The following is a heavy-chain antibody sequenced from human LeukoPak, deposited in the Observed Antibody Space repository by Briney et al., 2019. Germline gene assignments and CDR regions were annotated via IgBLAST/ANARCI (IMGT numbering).Heavy chain of an antibody. V-gene: IGHV3-7*01. J-gene: IGHJ4*02. Sequence: GGSLRLSCAASGFTFSSYWMSWVRQAPGKGLEWVANIKQDGSNKYYADSVKGRFTISRDNSKNTLYLQMNSLRAEDTAVYYCASVTMVRGVISDYWGQGTLVTVSS. CDR3: ASVTMVRGVISDY. CDR1: GFTFSSYW. CDR2: IKQDGSNK. D-gene: IGHD3-10*01.